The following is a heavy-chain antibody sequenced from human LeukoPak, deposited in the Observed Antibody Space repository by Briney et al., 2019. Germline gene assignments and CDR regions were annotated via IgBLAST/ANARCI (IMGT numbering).Heavy chain of an antibody. Sequence: GGSLKLSCAASGFTFSGSAMHWVRQASGKGLEWVGRIRSKANSYATAYAASVKGRFTISRDDSKNTAYLQMNSLRAEDTAVYYCARVWGGGNDIWGQGTMVTVSS. CDR2: IRSKANSYAT. V-gene: IGHV3-73*01. D-gene: IGHD3-16*01. J-gene: IGHJ3*02. CDR1: GFTFSGSA. CDR3: ARVWGGGNDI.